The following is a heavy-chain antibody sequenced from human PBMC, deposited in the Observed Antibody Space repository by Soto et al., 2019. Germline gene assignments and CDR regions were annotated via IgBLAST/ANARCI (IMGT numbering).Heavy chain of an antibody. D-gene: IGHD4-17*01. Sequence: QVQLQESGPGLVKPSQTLSLTCTVSGGSISSGDYYWSWIRQPPGKGLEWIGYIYYSGSTYYNPSLKSRVTISVDTSKNQFSLKLGSVTAADTAVYYCAREHGDYRGGYYDGMDVWGQGTTVTVSS. CDR1: GGSISSGDYY. J-gene: IGHJ6*02. CDR3: AREHGDYRGGYYDGMDV. V-gene: IGHV4-30-4*01. CDR2: IYYSGST.